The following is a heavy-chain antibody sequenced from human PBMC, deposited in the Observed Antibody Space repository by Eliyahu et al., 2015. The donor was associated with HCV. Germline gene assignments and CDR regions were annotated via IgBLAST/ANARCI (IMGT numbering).Heavy chain of an antibody. V-gene: IGHV3-9*01. Sequence: EVQLVASGGAMVQPGRSLRLSCVASGFMFEDFSIEWVRKLPGKGLEWVSSISANSAVVGYADSVRGRFTVSRENARNSVYLQINSPRIEDTAMYYCGRRQSGMHIDYLGQGTLVTVSS. CDR3: GRRQSGMHIDY. CDR1: GFMFEDFS. D-gene: IGHD2-2*01. CDR2: ISANSAVV. J-gene: IGHJ4*02.